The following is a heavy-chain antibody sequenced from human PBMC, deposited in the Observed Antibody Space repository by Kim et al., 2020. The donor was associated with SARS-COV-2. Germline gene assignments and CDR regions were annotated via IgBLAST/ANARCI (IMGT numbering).Heavy chain of an antibody. CDR2: IYPGDSDT. CDR1: GYSFTSYW. CDR3: ARPGSSGDPPFDY. J-gene: IGHJ4*02. V-gene: IGHV5-51*01. D-gene: IGHD3-22*01. Sequence: GESLKISCKGSGYSFTSYWIGWVRQMPGKGLEWLGIIYPGDSDTRYSSSFQCQVTISADKSISTAYLQWSSLKASDTAMYYCARPGSSGDPPFDYWGQGTLMTVSS.